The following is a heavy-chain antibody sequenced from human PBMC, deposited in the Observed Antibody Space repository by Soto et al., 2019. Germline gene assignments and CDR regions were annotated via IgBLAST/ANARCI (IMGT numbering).Heavy chain of an antibody. CDR2: IDPSDSYI. V-gene: IGHV5-10-1*01. CDR3: ARRTAVAGTMSYYYYGMDV. J-gene: IGHJ6*02. Sequence: PGESLKISCKGSGYSFTSYWITWVRQMPGKGLEWMGRIDPSDSYINYSPSFQGHVTISADKSISTAYLQWSSLKASDTAMYYCARRTAVAGTMSYYYYGMDVWGQGTTVTVSS. D-gene: IGHD6-19*01. CDR1: GYSFTSYW.